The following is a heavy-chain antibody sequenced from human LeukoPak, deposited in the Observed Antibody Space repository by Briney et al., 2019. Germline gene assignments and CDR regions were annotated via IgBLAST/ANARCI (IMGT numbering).Heavy chain of an antibody. V-gene: IGHV4-59*01. CDR2: IFYSGST. Sequence: SETLSLTCAVYGGSFSGYYWSWIRQPPGKGLEWIGYIFYSGSTNYNPSLKSRVTMSVGTSKKQFSLKLTSVTAADTAVYYCARAIAAAPYYYYMDVWGKGTTVTVPS. CDR3: ARAIAAAPYYYYMDV. CDR1: GGSFSGYY. J-gene: IGHJ6*03. D-gene: IGHD6-25*01.